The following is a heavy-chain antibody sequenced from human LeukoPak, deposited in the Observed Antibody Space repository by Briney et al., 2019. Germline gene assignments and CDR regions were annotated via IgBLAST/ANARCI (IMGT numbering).Heavy chain of an antibody. D-gene: IGHD3-22*01. J-gene: IGHJ4*02. CDR3: ARDGGFGGYSIDY. CDR2: INAGNGNT. Sequence: ASVKVSCKASGYTFTSYAMHWVRQAPGQRLEWMGWINAGNGNTKYSQKFQGRVTITRDTSASTAYMELSSLRSEDTAVYYCARDGGFGGYSIDYWGQGTLVTVSS. CDR1: GYTFTSYA. V-gene: IGHV1-3*01.